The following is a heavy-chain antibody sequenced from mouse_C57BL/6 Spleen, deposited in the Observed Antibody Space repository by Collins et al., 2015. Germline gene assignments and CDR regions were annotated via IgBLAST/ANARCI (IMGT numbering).Heavy chain of an antibody. D-gene: IGHD2-3*01. V-gene: IGHV2-9*02. CDR3: ARDRRWLLGEGYYAMDY. CDR2: IWAGGST. J-gene: IGHJ4*01. Sequence: VQLKESGPGLVAPSQSLSITCTVSGFSLTSYGVHWVRQPPGKGLEWLGVIWAGGSTNYNSALMSRLSISKDNSKSQVFLKMNSLQTDDTAMYYCARDRRWLLGEGYYAMDYWGQGTSVTVSS. CDR1: GFSLTSYG.